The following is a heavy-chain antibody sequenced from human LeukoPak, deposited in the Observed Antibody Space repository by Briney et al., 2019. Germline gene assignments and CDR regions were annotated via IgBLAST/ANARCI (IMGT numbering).Heavy chain of an antibody. CDR2: ISDSGGST. V-gene: IGHV3-23*01. CDR1: GFTFRSYA. CDR3: AKMTTVTTDY. D-gene: IGHD4-11*01. J-gene: IGHJ4*02. Sequence: GGSLRLSCAASGFTFRSYAMSWVRQARGKGREWVSAISDSGGSTYYADSVKGRFTISRDNSKHTLHLHLNSLRGEDTTVYYCAKMTTVTTDYWGQGTLVTVSS.